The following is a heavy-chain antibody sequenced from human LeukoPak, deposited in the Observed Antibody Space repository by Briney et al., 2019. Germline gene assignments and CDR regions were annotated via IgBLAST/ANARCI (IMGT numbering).Heavy chain of an antibody. CDR3: ARLPYYDFWSGYYTWFDP. CDR1: GDSINSLDL. CDR2: IYYNGRT. Sequence: PSGTLSLTCTVSGDSINSLDLWSWVRQPPGKGLEWIGTIYYNGRTYYNPSLKSRVTISVDTSKNQFSLKLSSVTAADTAVYYCARLPYYDFWSGYYTWFDPWGQGTLVTVSS. D-gene: IGHD3-3*01. V-gene: IGHV4-39*01. J-gene: IGHJ5*02.